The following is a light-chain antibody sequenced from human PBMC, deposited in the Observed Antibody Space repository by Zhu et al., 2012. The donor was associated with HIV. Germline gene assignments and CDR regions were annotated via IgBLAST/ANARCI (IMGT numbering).Light chain of an antibody. CDR3: QQRSNWPFT. CDR2: DAS. V-gene: IGKV3-11*01. Sequence: EIVLTQSPATLSLSPGERATLSCRASQSVSSYLAWYQQKPGQPPRLLIYDASNRATGIPARFSGSGSGTDFTLTISSLEPEDFAVYYCQQRSNWPFTFGGGTEGG. J-gene: IGKJ4*01. CDR1: QSVSSY.